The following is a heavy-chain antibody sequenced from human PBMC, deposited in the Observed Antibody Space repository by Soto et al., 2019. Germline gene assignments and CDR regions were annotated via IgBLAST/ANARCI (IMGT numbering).Heavy chain of an antibody. J-gene: IGHJ4*02. CDR2: TYYSGST. CDR3: ARVFDYYGSGSYYGYFDY. V-gene: IGHV4-59*01. D-gene: IGHD3-10*01. CDR1: GCSISSYY. Sequence: SETLSLTCTVSGCSISSYYWSWIRQPPGKGLEWIGYTYYSGSTNYNPSLKSRVTISVDTSKNQFSLKLSSVTAADTAVYYCARVFDYYGSGSYYGYFDYWGQGTLVTVS.